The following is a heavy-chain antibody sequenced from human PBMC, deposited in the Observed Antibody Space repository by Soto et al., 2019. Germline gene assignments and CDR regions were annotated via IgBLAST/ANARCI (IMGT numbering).Heavy chain of an antibody. CDR2: IYYSGST. CDR1: GGSISSYY. Sequence: SETLSLTCTVSGGSISSYYWSWIRQPPGKGLEWIGYIYYSGSTNYNPSLKSRVTISVDTSKNQLSLKLSSVTAADTAVYYCARLHDFCRQYLFGPWGQGSLVIVSS. V-gene: IGHV4-59*08. J-gene: IGHJ5*02. CDR3: ARLHDFCRQYLFGP. D-gene: IGHD3-3*01.